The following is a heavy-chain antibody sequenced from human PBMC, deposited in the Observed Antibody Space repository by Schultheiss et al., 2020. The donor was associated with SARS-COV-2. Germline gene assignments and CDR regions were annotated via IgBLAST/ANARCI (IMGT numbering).Heavy chain of an antibody. J-gene: IGHJ4*02. CDR3: AKAEGAVSSSSDY. D-gene: IGHD6-6*01. Sequence: GGSLRLSCAASGFTSSDHYMDWVRQAPGKGLEWVSAISPSGGKTYYEDSVTGRFSISRDNSKNTLYLQMSGLRAEDTAVYYCAKAEGAVSSSSDYWGQGTLVTVSS. V-gene: IGHV3-23*01. CDR2: ISPSGGKT. CDR1: GFTSSDHY.